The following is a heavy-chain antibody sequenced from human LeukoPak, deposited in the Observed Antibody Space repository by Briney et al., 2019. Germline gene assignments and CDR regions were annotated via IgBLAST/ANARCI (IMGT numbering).Heavy chain of an antibody. V-gene: IGHV3-11*06. CDR2: ISSSSSYI. J-gene: IGHJ4*02. CDR1: GFTFSDYY. Sequence: GGSLRLSCAASGFTFSDYYMSWIRQAPGKGLEWVSFISSSSSYIYYVDSVKGRFTISRDNAKNSLYLQMNSLRAEDTAVYYCARAPGYRGFLDYWGQGNLVTVSS. CDR3: ARAPGYRGFLDY. D-gene: IGHD5-18*01.